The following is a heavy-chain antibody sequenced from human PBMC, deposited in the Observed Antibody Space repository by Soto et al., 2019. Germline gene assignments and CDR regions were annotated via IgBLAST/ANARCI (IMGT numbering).Heavy chain of an antibody. CDR1: GYTFTSYD. CDR2: MNPNSGNT. D-gene: IGHD5-12*01. J-gene: IGHJ6*02. V-gene: IGHV1-8*01. CDR3: ARAGDSGYDYGEGGYYGMDV. Sequence: QVQLVQSGAEVKKPGASVKVSYKASGYTFTSYDINWVRQATGQGLEWMGWMNPNSGNTGYAQKFQGRVTMTMNTSISTAYMELSSLRSEDTAVYYCARAGDSGYDYGEGGYYGMDVWGQGTTVTVSS.